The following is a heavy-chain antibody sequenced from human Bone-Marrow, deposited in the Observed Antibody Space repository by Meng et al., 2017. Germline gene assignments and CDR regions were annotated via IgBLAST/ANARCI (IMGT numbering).Heavy chain of an antibody. J-gene: IGHJ4*02. CDR2: IIPIFGTA. CDR3: ARGRFGELLSKVFDY. D-gene: IGHD3-10*01. V-gene: IGHV1-69*06. Sequence: SVKVSCKASGGTFSSYAISWVRQAPGQGLEWMGGIIPIFGTANYAQKFQGRVTITADKSTSTAYMELSSLRSEDTAVYYRARGRFGELLSKVFDYWGQGTLVTVSS. CDR1: GGTFSSYA.